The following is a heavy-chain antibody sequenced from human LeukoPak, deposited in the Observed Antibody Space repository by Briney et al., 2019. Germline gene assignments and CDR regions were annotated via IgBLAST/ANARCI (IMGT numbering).Heavy chain of an antibody. CDR2: ISGSGDDT. Sequence: GGSLRLSCVVSGFPFSSYAMSWVRQAPGKGLEWVSGISGSGDDTYYAASVKGRFIVSRDTSKNTLYLQMNSLRAEDTAVYYCAKLADSSGWYVVRTFDYWGQGTLVTVSS. CDR3: AKLADSSGWYVVRTFDY. D-gene: IGHD6-19*01. V-gene: IGHV3-23*01. J-gene: IGHJ4*02. CDR1: GFPFSSYA.